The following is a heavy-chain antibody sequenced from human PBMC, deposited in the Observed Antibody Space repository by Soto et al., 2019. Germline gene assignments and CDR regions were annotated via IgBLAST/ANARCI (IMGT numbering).Heavy chain of an antibody. Sequence: QVQLQESGPGLVKPSQTLSLTCTVSGGSISSGAYYWTWIRQHPGKGLEWIGYIYYSGSTYYNPSLKSRVTISVDTSKNQYSLRLSSVTAADTAVYYCARDRNSATPPGWFDPWGQGTLVTVSS. J-gene: IGHJ5*02. CDR1: GGSISSGAYY. V-gene: IGHV4-31*03. CDR2: IYYSGST. D-gene: IGHD5-12*01. CDR3: ARDRNSATPPGWFDP.